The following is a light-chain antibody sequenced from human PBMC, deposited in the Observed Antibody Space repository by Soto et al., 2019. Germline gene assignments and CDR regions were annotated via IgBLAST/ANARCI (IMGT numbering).Light chain of an antibody. J-gene: IGLJ3*02. V-gene: IGLV2-14*01. CDR3: RSYTTRRNWV. Sequence: QSALTQPASVSGSPGQTITISCTGTSTDVGGYNHVSWYQQHPGKAPKLIIYEVSNRLSGVSNRFSGAKSGNTASLSISGLQAEDESEYYRRSYTTRRNWVFGGGTKLTVL. CDR1: STDVGGYNH. CDR2: EVS.